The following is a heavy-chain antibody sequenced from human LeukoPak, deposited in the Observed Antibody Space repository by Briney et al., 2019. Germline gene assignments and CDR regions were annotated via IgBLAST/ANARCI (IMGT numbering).Heavy chain of an antibody. J-gene: IGHJ4*02. CDR1: GGTFSSYA. Sequence: SVKVPCKASGGTFSSYAIGWVRQAPGQGLEWMGGIIPIFGTANYAQKFQGRVTITTDESTSTAYMELSSLRSEDTAVYYCARDSPRITGARSFDYWGQGTLVTVSS. V-gene: IGHV1-69*05. CDR3: ARDSPRITGARSFDY. CDR2: IIPIFGTA. D-gene: IGHD1-20*01.